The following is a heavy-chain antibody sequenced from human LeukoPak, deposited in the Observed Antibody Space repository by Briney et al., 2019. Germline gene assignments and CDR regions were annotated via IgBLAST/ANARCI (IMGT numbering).Heavy chain of an antibody. V-gene: IGHV1-18*04. D-gene: IGHD2-2*01. CDR2: ISAYNGNT. CDR3: ARDEGIGRGIVVVPAANIDY. J-gene: IGHJ4*02. Sequence: ASEKVSCKASGYTFTSYGISWVRQAPGQGLEWMGWISAYNGNTNYAQKLQGRVTMTTDTSTSTAYMELRSLRSDDTAVYYCARDEGIGRGIVVVPAANIDYWGQGTLVTVSS. CDR1: GYTFTSYG.